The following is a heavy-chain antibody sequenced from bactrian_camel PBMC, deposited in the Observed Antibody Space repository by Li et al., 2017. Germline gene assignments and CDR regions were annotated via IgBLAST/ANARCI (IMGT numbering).Heavy chain of an antibody. CDR2: IMILGATT. Sequence: QLVESGGGSVQAGGSQRLSCEVSGITEGTNCIGWFRQAPGKEREGVAAIMILGATTYYADSVKGRFTISQDNAKNMVYLQVNSLKAEDTAMYYCAAGWSFGVGTLLRRHYNYWGQGTQVTVS. CDR1: GITEGTNC. V-gene: IGHV3S54*01. J-gene: IGHJ4*01. D-gene: IGHD3*01. CDR3: AAGWSFGVGTLLRRHYNY.